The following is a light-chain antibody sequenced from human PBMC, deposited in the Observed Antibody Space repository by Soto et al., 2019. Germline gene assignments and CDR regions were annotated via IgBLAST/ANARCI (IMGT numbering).Light chain of an antibody. CDR3: SSYTTSSTLV. CDR1: SSDVGGYNF. J-gene: IGLJ1*01. V-gene: IGLV2-14*03. Sequence: QSALTQPASVSGSPGQSITISCTGTSSDVGGYNFASWYQQHPGKAPKLMIFEVTSRPSGVSNRFSGSKSGNTASLTISGLQPEDEADYYCSSYTTSSTLVFGTGTKLTVL. CDR2: EVT.